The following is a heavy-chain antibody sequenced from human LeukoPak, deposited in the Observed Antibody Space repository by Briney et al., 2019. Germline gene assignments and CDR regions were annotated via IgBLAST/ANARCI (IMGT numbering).Heavy chain of an antibody. V-gene: IGHV5-51*01. Sequence: GESLKISCKGSGYRSTSYWIGWVRQMPGKGLEWMGIIYPGDSDTRYSPSFQGQVTISADKSISTAYLQWSSLKASDTAMYYCARPGRDGYNFYYFDYWGQGTLVTVSS. J-gene: IGHJ4*02. CDR1: GYRSTSYW. CDR2: IYPGDSDT. D-gene: IGHD5-24*01. CDR3: ARPGRDGYNFYYFDY.